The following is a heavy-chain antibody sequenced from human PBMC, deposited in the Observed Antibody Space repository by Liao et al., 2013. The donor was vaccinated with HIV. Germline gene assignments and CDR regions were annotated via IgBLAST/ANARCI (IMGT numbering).Heavy chain of an antibody. J-gene: IGHJ6*03. V-gene: IGHV4-39*07. Sequence: QLQLQESGPGLVKPSETLSLTCTVSGGSISSSSYYWGWIRQPPGKGLEWIGSIYYSGSTYYNPSLKSRVTISVDTSKNQFSLRLSSVTAADTAVYYCARCSSGFNYYMDVWGKGTTVTVSS. CDR1: GGSISSSSYY. CDR3: ARCSSGFNYYMDV. CDR2: IYYSGST. D-gene: IGHD3-22*01.